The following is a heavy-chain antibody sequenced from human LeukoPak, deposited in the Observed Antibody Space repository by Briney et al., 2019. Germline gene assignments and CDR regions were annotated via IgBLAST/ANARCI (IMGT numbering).Heavy chain of an antibody. V-gene: IGHV1-46*01. D-gene: IGHD4-23*01. CDR3: AREDYGGNNWFDP. CDR2: TNPSGGST. J-gene: IGHJ5*02. Sequence: ASVKVSCKASGGTFSSYAISWVRQAPGQGLEWMGITNPSGGSTSYAQKFQGRVTMTRDMSTSSVYMELSSLRSEDTAVYYCAREDYGGNNWFDPWGQGTLVTVSS. CDR1: GGTFSSYA.